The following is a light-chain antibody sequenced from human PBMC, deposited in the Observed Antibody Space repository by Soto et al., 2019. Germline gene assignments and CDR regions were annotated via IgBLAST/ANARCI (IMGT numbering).Light chain of an antibody. CDR3: QQYDSSSKT. J-gene: IGKJ1*01. CDR1: QSVSSRY. Sequence: EIVLTQAPGTLSLSPGERATLSCRASQSVSSRYLAWYQQKPGQAPRLLIYGAYSRATCIPDRFRGSGSWTDFTLTIISLEHEECAVYYCQQYDSSSKTFGLGTKVAIK. CDR2: GAY. V-gene: IGKV3-20*01.